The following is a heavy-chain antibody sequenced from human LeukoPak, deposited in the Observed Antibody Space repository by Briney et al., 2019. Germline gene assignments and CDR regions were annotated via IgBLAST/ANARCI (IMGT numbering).Heavy chain of an antibody. CDR2: ISSSGSTI. Sequence: PGGSLRLSCAASGFTFSDYYMSWIRQAPGKGLEWVSYISSSGSTIYYADSVKGRFTISRDNAKNSLYLQMDSLRAEDTAVYYCASGPAAMPYHYYYMDVWGKGTTVTISS. D-gene: IGHD2-2*01. V-gene: IGHV3-11*01. CDR1: GFTFSDYY. J-gene: IGHJ6*03. CDR3: ASGPAAMPYHYYYMDV.